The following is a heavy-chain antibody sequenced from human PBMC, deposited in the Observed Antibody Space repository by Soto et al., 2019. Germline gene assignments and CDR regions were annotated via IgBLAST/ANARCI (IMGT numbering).Heavy chain of an antibody. CDR1: GGSISSYY. CDR3: ARGAVIAAPPKWYFDL. J-gene: IGHJ2*01. D-gene: IGHD6-6*01. CDR2: IYYSGST. V-gene: IGHV4-59*01. Sequence: SETLSLTCTVSGGSISSYYLSWIRQPPGKGLEWIGYIYYSGSTNYNPSLKSRVTISVDTSKNQFSLKLSSVTAADTAVYYCARGAVIAAPPKWYFDLWGRGTLVTVSS.